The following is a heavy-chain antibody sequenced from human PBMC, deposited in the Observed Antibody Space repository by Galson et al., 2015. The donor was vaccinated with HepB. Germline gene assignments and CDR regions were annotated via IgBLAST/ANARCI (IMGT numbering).Heavy chain of an antibody. Sequence: SETLSLTCTVSGGSISSYYWSWIRQPPGKGLEWIGYIYYSGSTNYNPSLKSRVTISVDTSKNQFSLKLSSVTAADTAVYYCARVHSGWYGDAFDIWGQGTMVTVSS. J-gene: IGHJ3*02. CDR1: GGSISSYY. CDR3: ARVHSGWYGDAFDI. D-gene: IGHD6-19*01. V-gene: IGHV4-59*01. CDR2: IYYSGST.